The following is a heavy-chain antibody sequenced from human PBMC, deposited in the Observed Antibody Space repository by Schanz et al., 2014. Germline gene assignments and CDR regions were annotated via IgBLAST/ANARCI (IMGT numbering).Heavy chain of an antibody. Sequence: EVQLVESGGGLIQPGGSLRLSCAVSGFTVSTNYMSWVRQAPGKGREWVSSLYIGGGSTRYADSVKGRFIISRDSSKNTLFLQMNSLRADDTAVYFCARDEGRDGYNLAFDVWGQGTLVTVSS. D-gene: IGHD5-12*01. J-gene: IGHJ3*01. CDR1: GFTVSTNY. CDR3: ARDEGRDGYNLAFDV. V-gene: IGHV3-53*01. CDR2: LYIGGGST.